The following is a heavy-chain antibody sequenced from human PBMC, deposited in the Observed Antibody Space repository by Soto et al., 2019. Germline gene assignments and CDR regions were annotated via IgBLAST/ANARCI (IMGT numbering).Heavy chain of an antibody. D-gene: IGHD3-22*01. CDR2: ISSDGKSE. CDR1: GFTFSTYG. V-gene: IGHV3-30*18. Sequence: QVQLVESGGGVVQPGRSLRLSCAASGFTFSTYGMHWVRQPPGKGLEWVAVISSDGKSEHYADPVKGRFSISRDNSKKMLSSQMNSLRVEDTAVYYCAKTITTYSGDSRGRGALVDYWGQGTLVTVSS. J-gene: IGHJ4*02. CDR3: AKTITTYSGDSRGRGALVDY.